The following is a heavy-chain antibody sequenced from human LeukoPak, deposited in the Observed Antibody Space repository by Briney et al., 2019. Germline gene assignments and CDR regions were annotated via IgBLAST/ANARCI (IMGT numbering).Heavy chain of an antibody. J-gene: IGHJ3*02. CDR2: IIPIFGTA. D-gene: IGHD4-17*01. CDR3: ARVADYGDYETAFDI. CDR1: GGTFSSYA. V-gene: IGHV1-69*13. Sequence: SVKVSCKASGGTFSSYAISWVRQAPGQGLEWMGGIIPIFGTANYAQKFQGRVTITADESTSTAYMELSSLRSEDTAVYYCARVADYGDYETAFDIWGQGTMVTVSS.